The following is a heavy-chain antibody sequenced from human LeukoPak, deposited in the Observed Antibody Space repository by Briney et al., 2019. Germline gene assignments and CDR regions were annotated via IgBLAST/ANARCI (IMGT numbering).Heavy chain of an antibody. D-gene: IGHD1-1*01. J-gene: IGHJ4*02. V-gene: IGHV1-8*01. CDR2: MNPNSGNT. CDR3: ARVNGPVDY. CDR1: GYTFTTYD. Sequence: ASVKVSCTTSGYTFTTYDINWVRQAAGQGLEWIGWMNPNSGNTGYAQKFQGRVTMTRSTSISTAYMDLSSLRSDDTAVYYCARVNGPVDYWGQGTLVTVSS.